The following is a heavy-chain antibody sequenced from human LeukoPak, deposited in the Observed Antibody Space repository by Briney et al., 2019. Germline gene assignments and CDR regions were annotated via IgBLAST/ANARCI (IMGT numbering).Heavy chain of an antibody. J-gene: IGHJ4*02. CDR3: ARNVMGGLHFDY. CDR2: IDWDDDK. Sequence: SGPALVKPTQTLTLTCTFSGFSLPTRGMRVSWIRQPPGKALEWLSRIDWDDDKFYSTSLKTRLTISKDTSKNQVVLTMTNIDPVDTATYYCARNVMGGLHFDYWGQGTLVTVSS. D-gene: IGHD3-16*01. CDR1: GFSLPTRGMR. V-gene: IGHV2-70*04.